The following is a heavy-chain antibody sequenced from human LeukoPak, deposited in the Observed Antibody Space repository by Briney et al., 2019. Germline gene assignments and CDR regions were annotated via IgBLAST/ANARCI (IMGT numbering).Heavy chain of an antibody. CDR1: GGTFSSYA. D-gene: IGHD3-10*01. CDR2: IIPIFGTA. V-gene: IGHV1-69*13. CDR3: ANQDGSGPKPYYYYGMDV. J-gene: IGHJ6*02. Sequence: SVKVSCKASGGTFSSYAISWVRQAPGQGLEWMGGIIPIFGTANYAQKFQGRVTISADESTSTAYMELSSLRSEDTGVYYCANQDGSGPKPYYYYGMDVWGQGTTVTVSS.